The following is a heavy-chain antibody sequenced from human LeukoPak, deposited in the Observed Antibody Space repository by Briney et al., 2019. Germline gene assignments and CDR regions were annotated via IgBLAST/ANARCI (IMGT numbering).Heavy chain of an antibody. V-gene: IGHV3-23*01. Sequence: PGGSLRLSCAASGFTFSSYARSWVRQAPGKGLEWVSAISGSGGSTYYADSVKGRFTISRDNSKNTLYLQMNSLRAEDTAVYYCAKDSEPYCSGGSCPFDYWGQGTLVTVSS. CDR3: AKDSEPYCSGGSCPFDY. J-gene: IGHJ4*02. CDR2: ISGSGGST. D-gene: IGHD2-15*01. CDR1: GFTFSSYA.